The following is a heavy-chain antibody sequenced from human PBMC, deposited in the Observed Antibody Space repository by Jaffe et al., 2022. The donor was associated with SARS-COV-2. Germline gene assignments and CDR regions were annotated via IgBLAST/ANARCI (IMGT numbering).Heavy chain of an antibody. CDR2: ISSSGSTI. J-gene: IGHJ6*02. D-gene: IGHD1-1*01. CDR3: ASPPVEYYYGMDV. CDR1: GFTFSSYE. V-gene: IGHV3-48*03. Sequence: EVQLVESGGGLVQPGGSLRLSCAASGFTFSSYEMNWVRQAPGKGLEWVSYISSSGSTIYYADSVKGRFTISRDNAKNSLYLQMNSLRAEDTAVYYCASPPVEYYYGMDVWGQGTTVTVSS.